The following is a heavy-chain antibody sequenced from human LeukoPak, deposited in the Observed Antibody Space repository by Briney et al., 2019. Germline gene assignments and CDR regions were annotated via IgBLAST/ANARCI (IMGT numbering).Heavy chain of an antibody. V-gene: IGHV1-2*02. CDR2: INPNTAAT. J-gene: IGHJ4*02. CDR3: ARDERFCNGDNHYPDLGY. CDR1: GYTFTGYY. Sequence: AAVKVSRKASGYTFTGYYMLWVRQAPGQRLEWMGWINPNTAATKYAQNFQGRVTLTRDKSIRTTFMELSSLRSDDTAFYYCARDERFCNGDNHYPDLGYWGQGTLVTVSS. D-gene: IGHD2-15*01.